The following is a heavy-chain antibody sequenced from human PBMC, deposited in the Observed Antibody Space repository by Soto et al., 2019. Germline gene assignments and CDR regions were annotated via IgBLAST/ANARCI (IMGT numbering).Heavy chain of an antibody. CDR2: IYWNDDK. V-gene: IGHV2-5*01. CDR3: AHTLRFLEWLPEVTGVLDP. D-gene: IGHD3-3*01. J-gene: IGHJ5*02. CDR1: GFSLSTSGVG. Sequence: QITLKESGPTLVKPTQTLTLTCTFSGFSLSTSGVGVGWIRQPPGKALEWLALIYWNDDKRYSPSLKSRLTITKDTSKNQVVLTMTNMDPVDTATYYCAHTLRFLEWLPEVTGVLDPWGQGTLVTVSS.